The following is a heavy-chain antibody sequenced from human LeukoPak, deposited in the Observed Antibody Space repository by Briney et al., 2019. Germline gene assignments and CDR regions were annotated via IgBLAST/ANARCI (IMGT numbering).Heavy chain of an antibody. Sequence: GASVKVSCTASGYTLTGYYMHWVRQAPGQGLEWMGWINPNSGGTNYAQKFQGRVTMTRETSISTAYMELSRLRSDDSAVYYCARVVYSSGWSDYWGQGTLVTVSS. J-gene: IGHJ4*02. CDR2: INPNSGGT. CDR1: GYTLTGYY. CDR3: ARVVYSSGWSDY. D-gene: IGHD6-19*01. V-gene: IGHV1-2*02.